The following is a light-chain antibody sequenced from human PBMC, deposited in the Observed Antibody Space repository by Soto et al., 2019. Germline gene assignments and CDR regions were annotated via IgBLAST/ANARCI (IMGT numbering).Light chain of an antibody. J-gene: IGKJ4*01. CDR2: TAS. V-gene: IGKV1-5*03. CDR3: QQYNSYSGLT. Sequence: DIQMTQSPSTLSASVGDRVTITCRASQSISSWLAWYQQKPGKAPKLRIYTASSLESGVPSRFSGSGSGTEFTLTISSLQPDDFATYYCQQYNSYSGLTFGGGTKVEIK. CDR1: QSISSW.